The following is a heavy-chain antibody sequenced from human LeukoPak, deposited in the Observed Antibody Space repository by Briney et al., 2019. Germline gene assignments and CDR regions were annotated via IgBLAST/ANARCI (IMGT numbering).Heavy chain of an antibody. CDR2: ISSSNSYI. J-gene: IGHJ4*02. Sequence: PGGSLRLSCAASGFTFSSYSMNWVRQAPGKGLEWVSSISSSNSYIYYADSVKGRFTISRDNAKNSLYLQMNSLRAEDTAVYYRASEGIAASFDYWGQGTLVTVSS. CDR1: GFTFSSYS. CDR3: ASEGIAASFDY. D-gene: IGHD6-13*01. V-gene: IGHV3-21*01.